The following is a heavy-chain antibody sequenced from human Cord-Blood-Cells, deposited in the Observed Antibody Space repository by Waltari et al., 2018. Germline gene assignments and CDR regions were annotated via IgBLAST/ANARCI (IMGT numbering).Heavy chain of an antibody. D-gene: IGHD6-13*01. CDR3: ASITSAAGLWYFDL. CDR2: IYYSGRT. CDR1: GGSISSSSYY. V-gene: IGHV4-39*01. Sequence: LQLQESGPGLVKPSETLSLTCTVSGGSISSSSYYWGWIRQPPGKGLEWIGSIYYSGRTYNNPSLKSRLTISVDTSKNQFALKLSSVTAADTAVYYCASITSAAGLWYFDLWGRGTLVTVSS. J-gene: IGHJ2*01.